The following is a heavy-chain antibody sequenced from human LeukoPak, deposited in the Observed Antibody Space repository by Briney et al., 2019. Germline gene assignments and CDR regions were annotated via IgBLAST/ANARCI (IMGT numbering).Heavy chain of an antibody. D-gene: IGHD3-16*01. CDR1: GGTFSSYA. CDR2: IIPIFGTA. V-gene: IGHV1-69*13. CDR3: ARGVFLGKPGPFDY. Sequence: SVKVSCKASGGTFSSYAISWVRQAPGQGLEWMGGIIPIFGTANYAQKFQGRVTITADESTSTAYMELSSLRSEDTAVYYCARGVFLGKPGPFDYWGQGTLVTVSS. J-gene: IGHJ4*02.